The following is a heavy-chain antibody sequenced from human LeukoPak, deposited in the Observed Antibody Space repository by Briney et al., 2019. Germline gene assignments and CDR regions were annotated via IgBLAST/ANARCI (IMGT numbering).Heavy chain of an antibody. V-gene: IGHV3-23*01. CDR1: GFTFSDYA. D-gene: IGHD3-3*02. Sequence: GGSLRLSCAASGFTFSDYAMSWVRQAPGKGLEWVSTASYYVGKQYHADSVRGRFTVSRDNSRNTVSLQMSSLRVEDTGIYYCARGHSDIDYWGQGTLVTVSS. CDR3: ARGHSDIDY. CDR2: ASYYVGKQ. J-gene: IGHJ4*02.